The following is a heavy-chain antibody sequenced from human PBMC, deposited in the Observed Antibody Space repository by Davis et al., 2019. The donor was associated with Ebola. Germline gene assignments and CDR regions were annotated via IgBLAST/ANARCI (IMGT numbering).Heavy chain of an antibody. CDR1: PGTFSSYA. Sequence: SVKVSCTASPGTFSSYASSWVRQHPRQGLEWMGGIISIFGTANYAQKLQRRVTMNTDTSTSTTYMELRSLRSDDTAVYDCARDRRVLRVTQQLSPYYYYGMDVWGQGTTVTVSS. J-gene: IGHJ6*02. CDR2: IISIFGTA. V-gene: IGHV1-69*05. D-gene: IGHD6-13*01. CDR3: ARDRRVLRVTQQLSPYYYYGMDV.